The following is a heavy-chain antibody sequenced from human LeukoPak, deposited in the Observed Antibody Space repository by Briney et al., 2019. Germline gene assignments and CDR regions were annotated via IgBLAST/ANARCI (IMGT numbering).Heavy chain of an antibody. J-gene: IGHJ4*02. CDR1: GFSFYSYG. V-gene: IGHV3-48*04. CDR3: SVSPRTPVST. CDR2: ISNTGGV. D-gene: IGHD5/OR15-5a*01. Sequence: GGSLRLSCAASGFSFYSYGMHWVRQAPGKGLEWISGISNTGGVFYADSVKGRFTISRDNTKDSVYLQMNSLRGEDTALYHCSVSPRTPVSTWGQGTLVTVSS.